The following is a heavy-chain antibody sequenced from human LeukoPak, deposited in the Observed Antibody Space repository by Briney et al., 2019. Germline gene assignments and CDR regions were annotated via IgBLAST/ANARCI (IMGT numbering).Heavy chain of an antibody. Sequence: GGSLRLSCAASGLIVSSNYMTWVRQAPGKGLEWVSIIHTNGNTYYADSVKGRFTISRDNSKNTLYLQMNSLTAEDTAVYYCARDSAFDIWGLGTMVTVSS. CDR3: ARDSAFDI. CDR1: GLIVSSNY. V-gene: IGHV3-53*01. J-gene: IGHJ3*02. CDR2: IHTNGNT.